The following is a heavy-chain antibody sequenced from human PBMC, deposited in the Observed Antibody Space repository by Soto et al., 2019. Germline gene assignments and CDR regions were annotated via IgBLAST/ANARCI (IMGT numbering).Heavy chain of an antibody. V-gene: IGHV6-1*01. D-gene: IGHD6-6*01. Sequence: PSQTLSLTCAVSGDSVSSNSAAWNWIRQSPSRGLEWLGRTYYRSKWYNDYAVSVRSRITINPDTSKNQFSLQLNSVTPEDTAVYYCACLAARQYGMDVWGQGTTVTVSS. CDR1: GDSVSSNSAA. CDR2: TYYRSKWYN. CDR3: ACLAARQYGMDV. J-gene: IGHJ6*02.